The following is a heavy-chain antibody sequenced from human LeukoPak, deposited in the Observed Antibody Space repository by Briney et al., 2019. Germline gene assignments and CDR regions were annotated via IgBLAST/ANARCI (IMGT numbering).Heavy chain of an antibody. CDR3: ASVEWGSGWYVDDY. CDR1: GFTFSNYW. J-gene: IGHJ4*02. D-gene: IGHD6-19*01. V-gene: IGHV3-7*01. Sequence: GGSLRLSCAASGFTFSNYWMSWVRQAPGKGLEWVANIKQDGSEKYYVDSVKGRFTISRDNAKNALYLQMNSLRAEDTAVYYCASVEWGSGWYVDDYWGQGTLVTVSS. CDR2: IKQDGSEK.